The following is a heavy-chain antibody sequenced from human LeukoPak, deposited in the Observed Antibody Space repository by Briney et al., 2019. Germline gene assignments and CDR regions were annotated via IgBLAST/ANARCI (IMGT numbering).Heavy chain of an antibody. J-gene: IGHJ3*02. D-gene: IGHD2-21*02. CDR1: GFTFSSYG. Sequence: GGSLRLSCAASGFTFSSYGMHWVRQAPGKGLEWVAVIWYDGSNKYYADSVKGRFTISRDNSKNSLYLQMNSLRDEDTAVYYCARLAYCGGDCPRAFDIWGQGTMVTVSS. CDR2: IWYDGSNK. CDR3: ARLAYCGGDCPRAFDI. V-gene: IGHV3-33*01.